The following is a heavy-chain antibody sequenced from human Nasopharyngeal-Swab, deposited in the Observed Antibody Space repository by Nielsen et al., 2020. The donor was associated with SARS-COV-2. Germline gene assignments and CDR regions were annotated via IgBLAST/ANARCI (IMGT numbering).Heavy chain of an antibody. Sequence: SSVKVSCKASGFSITYRFLHWMRHAPGQSLEWIVCITPFNGNAKYAQKFQGRVSITRDGSSTTASLELSSLRPDDTAMYFCASGQCINGVCNPTDGLDVWGQGTSVTVS. D-gene: IGHD2-8*01. CDR1: GFSITYRF. J-gene: IGHJ6*02. CDR2: ITPFNGNA. V-gene: IGHV1-45*02. CDR3: ASGQCINGVCNPTDGLDV.